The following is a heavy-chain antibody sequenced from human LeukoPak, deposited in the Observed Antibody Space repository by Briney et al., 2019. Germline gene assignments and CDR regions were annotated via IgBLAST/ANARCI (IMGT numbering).Heavy chain of an antibody. Sequence: KPGGSLRLSCAASGFTFSSYSMNWVRQAPGKGLEWVSSISSSSSYIYYADSVKGRFTISRDNAKKSLYVQMNSLRADDTAVYYCARDRLVIAVAMKFDYWGQGTLVTVSS. CDR1: GFTFSSYS. D-gene: IGHD6-19*01. CDR2: ISSSSSYI. J-gene: IGHJ4*02. CDR3: ARDRLVIAVAMKFDY. V-gene: IGHV3-21*01.